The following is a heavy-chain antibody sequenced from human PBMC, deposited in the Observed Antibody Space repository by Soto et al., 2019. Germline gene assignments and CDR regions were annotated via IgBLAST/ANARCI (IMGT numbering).Heavy chain of an antibody. CDR3: ARVGYCSSTICYARDYYYYYMDG. CDR2: ISGSGGST. V-gene: IGHV3-23*01. Sequence: PGGSLRLSCAASGFTFSSYAMSWVRQAPGKGLEWVSAISGSGGSTYYADSVKGRFTISRDNSKNTLYLQMNSLRAEDTAVYYCARVGYCSSTICYARDYYYYYMDGRGKGTTVTVSS. D-gene: IGHD2-2*01. CDR1: GFTFSSYA. J-gene: IGHJ6*03.